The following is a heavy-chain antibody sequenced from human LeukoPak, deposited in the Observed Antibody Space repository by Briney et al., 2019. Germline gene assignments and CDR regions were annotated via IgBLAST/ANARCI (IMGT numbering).Heavy chain of an antibody. CDR1: GYSISSGYY. V-gene: IGHV4-38-2*02. J-gene: IGHJ6*03. Sequence: SETLSLTCTVSGYSISSGYYWGWIRQPPGKGLEWIGSIYHSGRTFYNPSLKSRVTISVDTSKNQFSLKLSSVTAADTAVYYCARVHYYYYYYMDVWGKGTTVTVSS. CDR2: IYHSGRT. CDR3: ARVHYYYYYYMDV.